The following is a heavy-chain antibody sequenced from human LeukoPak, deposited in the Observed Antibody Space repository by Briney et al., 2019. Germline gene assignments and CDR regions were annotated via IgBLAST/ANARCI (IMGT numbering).Heavy chain of an antibody. CDR2: ISGSGGST. Sequence: GGSLRLSCAASGFTFSSYAMSWVRQAPGKGLEWVSAISGSGGSTYYADSVKGRFTISRDNSKNTLYLQMSSLRAEDTAVYYCAKENGIGYYYGMDVWGQGTTVTVSS. V-gene: IGHV3-23*01. J-gene: IGHJ6*02. CDR1: GFTFSSYA. D-gene: IGHD1-1*01. CDR3: AKENGIGYYYGMDV.